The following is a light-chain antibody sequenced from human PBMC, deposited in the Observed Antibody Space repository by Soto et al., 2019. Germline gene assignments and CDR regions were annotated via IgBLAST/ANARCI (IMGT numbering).Light chain of an antibody. Sequence: EVVLTQSPATLSVSPGERVTFSCRASQSVTTNLAWYQHKPGQAPRLLIYGASSRATDIPDRFSGSGSGTDFTLTISRLEPEDFAMYHCQQYGSSPQTFGQGTKVDI. J-gene: IGKJ1*01. V-gene: IGKV3-20*01. CDR1: QSVTTN. CDR2: GAS. CDR3: QQYGSSPQT.